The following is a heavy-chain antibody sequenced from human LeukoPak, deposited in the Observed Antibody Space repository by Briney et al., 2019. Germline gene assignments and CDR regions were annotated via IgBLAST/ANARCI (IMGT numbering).Heavy chain of an antibody. D-gene: IGHD3-22*01. CDR2: IKQDGSEK. V-gene: IGHV3-7*01. CDR3: ARVGYYDSSGYYYYYGMDV. Sequence: GGSLRLSCAASGFTFSSYAMRWVRRAPGKGLEWVANIKQDGSEKYYVDSVKGRFTISRDNAKNSLYLQMNSLRAEDTAVYYCARVGYYDSSGYYYYYGMDVWGQGTTVTVSS. J-gene: IGHJ6*02. CDR1: GFTFSSYA.